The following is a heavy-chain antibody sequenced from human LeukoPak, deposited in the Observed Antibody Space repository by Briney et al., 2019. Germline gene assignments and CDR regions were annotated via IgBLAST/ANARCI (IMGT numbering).Heavy chain of an antibody. CDR2: MNPNSGNT. Sequence: ASVKVSCKASGYTFTSYDINWVRQATGQGLEWMGWMNPNSGNTGYAQKFQGRVTMTRNTSISTAYMELSSLRSEDTAVYYCARGNVLMLYATLDSWGQGTQVTVSS. CDR3: ARGNVLMLYATLDS. D-gene: IGHD2-8*01. CDR1: GYTFTSYD. V-gene: IGHV1-8*01. J-gene: IGHJ4*02.